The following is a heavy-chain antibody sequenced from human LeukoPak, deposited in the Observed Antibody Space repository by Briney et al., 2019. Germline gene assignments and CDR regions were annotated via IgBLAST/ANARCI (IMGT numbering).Heavy chain of an antibody. J-gene: IGHJ4*02. D-gene: IGHD4-23*01. CDR1: GFTFSSNG. CDR3: ARDRFGYGGNSGL. CDR2: IRNDGSNK. V-gene: IGHV3-30*02. Sequence: GGSLRLSCVASGFTFSSNGMHWVRQAPGKGLEWVAFIRNDGSNKYYVDSVKGRFTIYRDNSKNTLYLQMNSLRAEDTAVYYCARDRFGYGGNSGLWGQGTLVTVSS.